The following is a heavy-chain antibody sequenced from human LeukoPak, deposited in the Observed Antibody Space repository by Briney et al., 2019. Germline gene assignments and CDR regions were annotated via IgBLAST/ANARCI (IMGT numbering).Heavy chain of an antibody. CDR1: GGSISSYY. D-gene: IGHD5-18*01. Sequence: SETLSLTCTVSGGSISSYYWSWIRQPAGKGLEWIVRIYTSGSTNYNPSLKSRVTMSVDTSKNQFSLKLSSVTAADTAVYYCAREHGIQLWLRFWFDPWGQGTLVTVSS. CDR2: IYTSGST. J-gene: IGHJ5*02. V-gene: IGHV4-4*07. CDR3: AREHGIQLWLRFWFDP.